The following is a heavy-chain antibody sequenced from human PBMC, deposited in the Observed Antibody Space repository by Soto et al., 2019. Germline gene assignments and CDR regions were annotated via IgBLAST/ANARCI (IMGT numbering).Heavy chain of an antibody. V-gene: IGHV3-72*01. CDR3: AKISATSYFDF. CDR2: IRNKTNGDTT. CDR1: GFTFTTAW. D-gene: IGHD6-25*01. Sequence: PGGSLRLSCAASGFTFTTAWINWVRQAPGKGLEWVGRIRNKTNGDTTEYAASVKGRFSISRDDSKNSIYLQMNSLKTEDTAVYFCAKISATSYFDFWGQGTLVTVSS. J-gene: IGHJ4*02.